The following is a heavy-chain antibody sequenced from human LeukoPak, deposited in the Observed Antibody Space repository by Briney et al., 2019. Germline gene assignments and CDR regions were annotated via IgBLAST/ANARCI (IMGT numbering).Heavy chain of an antibody. CDR2: ISGSGGST. CDR1: GFTFSSYA. V-gene: IGHV3-23*01. J-gene: IGHJ6*02. Sequence: GGSLRLSCAASGFTFSSYAMSWVRQAPGKGLEWVSAISGSGGSTYYADSVKGRFTISRDNSKNTLYLQMNSLRAEDTAVYYCAKDSLQWLGHDWEGYHIYYYYGMDVWGQGTTVTVSS. CDR3: AKDSLQWLGHDWEGYHIYYYYGMDV. D-gene: IGHD6-19*01.